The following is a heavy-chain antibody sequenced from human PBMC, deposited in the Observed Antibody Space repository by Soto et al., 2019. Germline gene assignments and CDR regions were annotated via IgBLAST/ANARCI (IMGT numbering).Heavy chain of an antibody. CDR2: IYHSGST. D-gene: IGHD6-13*01. CDR1: GYSISSGYY. Sequence: PSETLSLTCAVSGYSISSGYYWGWIRQPPGKGLEWIGSIYHSGSTYYNPSLKSRVTISVDTSKNQFSLKLSSVTAADTAVYYCAREKAATGYYGMDVWGQGTTVT. J-gene: IGHJ6*02. V-gene: IGHV4-38-2*02. CDR3: AREKAATGYYGMDV.